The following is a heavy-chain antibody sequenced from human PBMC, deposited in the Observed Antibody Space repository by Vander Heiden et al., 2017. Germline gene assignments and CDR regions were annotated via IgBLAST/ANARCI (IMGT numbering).Heavy chain of an antibody. CDR1: GFTFSSYA. V-gene: IGHV3-23*01. J-gene: IGHJ4*02. Sequence: EVQLLESGGGLVQPGGSLSLSCAASGFTFSSYAMGWVRHAPGKALEWVSSIRGSGGSTYYADSVKGRFTISRDNSKNTLYLQMNSLRAEDTAVYYCAKGSGGFGELFDYWGQGTLVTVSS. D-gene: IGHD3-10*01. CDR2: IRGSGGST. CDR3: AKGSGGFGELFDY.